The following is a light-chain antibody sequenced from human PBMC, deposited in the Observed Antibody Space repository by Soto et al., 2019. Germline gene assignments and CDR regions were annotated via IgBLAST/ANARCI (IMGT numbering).Light chain of an antibody. V-gene: IGLV2-23*02. CDR2: EVN. Sequence: QSALTQPASVSGSPGQSITISCTGTSSDVGGYDRVSWYQHHPGKAPTLMIYEVNKRPSGVSYRFSGSKSGNTASLAISGLQVEDEADYYCCSSIGGPIWVFGGGTQLTVL. J-gene: IGLJ3*02. CDR3: CSSIGGPIWV. CDR1: SSDVGGYDR.